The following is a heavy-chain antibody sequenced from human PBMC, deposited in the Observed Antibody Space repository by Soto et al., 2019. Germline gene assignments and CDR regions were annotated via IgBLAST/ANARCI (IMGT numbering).Heavy chain of an antibody. V-gene: IGHV4-34*01. Sequence: SETLSLTCAVYGGSFSGYYWSWIRQPPGKGLEWIGEINHSGSTNYNPSLKSRVTISVDTSKNQFSLKLSSVTAADTAVYYCARGRFLEWYYRGAFEYWGQGTLVTVS. J-gene: IGHJ4*02. D-gene: IGHD3-3*01. CDR2: INHSGST. CDR1: GGSFSGYY. CDR3: ARGRFLEWYYRGAFEY.